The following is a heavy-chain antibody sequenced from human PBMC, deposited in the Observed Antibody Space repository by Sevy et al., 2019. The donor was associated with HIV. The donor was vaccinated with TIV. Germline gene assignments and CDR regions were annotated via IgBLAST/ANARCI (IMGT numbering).Heavy chain of an antibody. Sequence: ASVKVSCKVSGYTLTKLPMHWVRQAPGKGLEWMGGFDPEDGETIYAQRFQGRVTMTEDTSTDTAYMELSSLRSEDTAVYYCATLDFWSENPIYGTDVWGQGTTVTVSS. V-gene: IGHV1-24*01. CDR3: ATLDFWSENPIYGTDV. CDR2: FDPEDGET. CDR1: GYTLTKLP. J-gene: IGHJ6*02. D-gene: IGHD3-3*01.